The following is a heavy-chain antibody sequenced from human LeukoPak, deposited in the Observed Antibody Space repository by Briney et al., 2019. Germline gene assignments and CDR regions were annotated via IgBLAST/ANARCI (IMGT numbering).Heavy chain of an antibody. V-gene: IGHV3-21*01. J-gene: IGHJ4*02. D-gene: IGHD2-15*01. CDR2: ISSSSGYI. Sequence: GGSLRLSCAASGFTFSSYSMNWVRQAPGKGLEWVSSISSSSGYIYYADSVKGRFTISRDNAKNSLYLQMNSLRAEDTAVYYCARGPDCSGGSCYSGSDYWGQGTLVTVSS. CDR1: GFTFSSYS. CDR3: ARGPDCSGGSCYSGSDY.